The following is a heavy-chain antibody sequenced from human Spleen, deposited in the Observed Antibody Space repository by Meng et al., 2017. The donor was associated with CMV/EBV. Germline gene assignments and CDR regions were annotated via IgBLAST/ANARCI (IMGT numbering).Heavy chain of an antibody. J-gene: IGHJ4*02. CDR3: ARGRKGPRLRFAVLDY. V-gene: IGHV4-34*01. D-gene: IGHD5-12*01. CDR2: INHSGST. Sequence: QVQLQQWGAGLLKPSETLSLTCAVYGGSFSGYYWSWIRQPPGKGLEWIGEINHSGSTNYNPSLKSRVTISVDTSKNQFSLKLSSVTAADTAVYYCARGRKGPRLRFAVLDYWGQGTLVTVSS. CDR1: GGSFSGYY.